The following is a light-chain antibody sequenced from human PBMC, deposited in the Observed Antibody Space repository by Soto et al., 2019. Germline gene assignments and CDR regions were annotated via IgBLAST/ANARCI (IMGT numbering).Light chain of an antibody. Sequence: DIQVTHSLSTVSASVRDRVTLTCRASQSISRWLAWYQQKPGRAPKLLIYDASSLESGVPSRFSGSGSGTDFTLTISSLQPEDFATYYCQQSYSTPPTFGQVTNVDIK. J-gene: IGKJ1*01. V-gene: IGKV1-39*01. CDR3: QQSYSTPPT. CDR2: DAS. CDR1: QSISRW.